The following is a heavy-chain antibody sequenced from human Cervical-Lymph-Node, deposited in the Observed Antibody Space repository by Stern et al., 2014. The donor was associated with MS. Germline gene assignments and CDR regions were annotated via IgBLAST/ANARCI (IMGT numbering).Heavy chain of an antibody. V-gene: IGHV7-4-1*02. CDR3: ARNKVVADAFAFDI. J-gene: IGHJ3*02. Sequence: VQLEESGSELKKPGASVKVSCKASGYTFTSYAMNWVRQAPGQGLEWMGWINTNTGNPTYAQGFTGRFVFSLDTSVSTAYLQISSLKAEDTAVYYCARNKVVADAFAFDIWGQGTMVTVSS. CDR2: INTNTGNP. CDR1: GYTFTSYA. D-gene: IGHD3-22*01.